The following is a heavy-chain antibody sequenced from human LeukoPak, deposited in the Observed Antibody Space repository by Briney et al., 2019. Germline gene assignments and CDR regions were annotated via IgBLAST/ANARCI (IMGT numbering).Heavy chain of an antibody. J-gene: IGHJ4*02. CDR1: GGSFSGYY. D-gene: IGHD6-19*01. V-gene: IGHV4-34*01. CDR3: ARGIAVAGTFDY. CDR2: INHSGST. Sequence: SETLSLTCAVYGGSFSGYYWSWIRQPPGKGVEWIGEINHSGSTNYNPSLKSRVTISVDTSKNQFSLKLSSVTAADTAVYYCARGIAVAGTFDYWGQGTLVTVSS.